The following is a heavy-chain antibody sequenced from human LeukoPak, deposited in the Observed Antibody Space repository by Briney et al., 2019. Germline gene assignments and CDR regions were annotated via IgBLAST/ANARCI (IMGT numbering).Heavy chain of an antibody. CDR2: IYYSGST. Sequence: SETLSLTCTVSGGSISSSSYYWGWIRQPPGKGLEWIGSIYYSGSTYYNPSLKSRVTVSVDTSKNQFSLKLSSVTAADTAVYYCARDSGDGSGSYYPYGMDVWGQGTTVTVSS. V-gene: IGHV4-39*02. CDR3: ARDSGDGSGSYYPYGMDV. CDR1: GGSISSSSYY. D-gene: IGHD3-10*01. J-gene: IGHJ6*02.